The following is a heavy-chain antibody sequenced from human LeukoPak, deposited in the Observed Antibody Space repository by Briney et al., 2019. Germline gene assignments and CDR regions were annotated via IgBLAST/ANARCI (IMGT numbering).Heavy chain of an antibody. CDR3: ARPSRSISTAGAFDI. CDR2: IYYTGST. J-gene: IGHJ3*02. CDR1: GGSISSYY. V-gene: IGHV4-59*01. D-gene: IGHD3-10*01. Sequence: SETLSLTCTVSGGSISSYYWTWIRQPPGKGLEWIGYIYYTGSTNYNPSLKSRVTISVGTSKNQFSLKLSSVTAADTAVYYCARPSRSISTAGAFDIWGQGTMVTVSS.